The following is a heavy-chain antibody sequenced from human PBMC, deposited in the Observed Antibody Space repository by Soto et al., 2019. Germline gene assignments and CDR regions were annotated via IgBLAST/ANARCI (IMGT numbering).Heavy chain of an antibody. J-gene: IGHJ4*02. Sequence: QVQLVQSGAEVKKPGASVKVSCKASGYTFTSYYMHWVRQAPGQGLEWMGIINPSGGSTSYAQKFQGRVTMTRDTSTSTVYMELSSLRSEDTAVYYCARAEGAWIAGHLLDYWGQGTLVPVSS. V-gene: IGHV1-46*03. CDR2: INPSGGST. D-gene: IGHD6-13*01. CDR1: GYTFTSYY. CDR3: ARAEGAWIAGHLLDY.